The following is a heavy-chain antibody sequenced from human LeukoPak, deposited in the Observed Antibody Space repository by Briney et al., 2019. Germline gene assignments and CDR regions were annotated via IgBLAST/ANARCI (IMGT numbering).Heavy chain of an antibody. CDR3: ARDSEQWLVLVCDY. D-gene: IGHD6-19*01. J-gene: IGHJ4*02. CDR2: ISSSSSTI. V-gene: IGHV3-48*01. Sequence: GGSLRLSCAASGFTFSSYSMNWVRQAPGKGLEWVSYISSSSSTIYHADSVKGRFTIPRDNAKNSLYLQMNSLRAEDTAVYYCARDSEQWLVLVCDYWGQGTQVTVSS. CDR1: GFTFSSYS.